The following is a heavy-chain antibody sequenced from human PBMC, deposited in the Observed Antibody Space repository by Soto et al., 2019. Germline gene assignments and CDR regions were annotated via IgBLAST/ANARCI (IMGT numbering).Heavy chain of an antibody. V-gene: IGHV1-46*01. Sequence: ASVKVYCKASGYTFTSYYMHWVRQAPGQGLEWMGIINPSGGSTSYAQKFQGRVTMTSDTSTSTVYMELSSLRSEDTAVFYCARLAAVRVSDTGLDVWGQGTTVTVSS. CDR2: INPSGGST. J-gene: IGHJ6*02. CDR1: GYTFTSYY. D-gene: IGHD2-15*01. CDR3: ARLAAVRVSDTGLDV.